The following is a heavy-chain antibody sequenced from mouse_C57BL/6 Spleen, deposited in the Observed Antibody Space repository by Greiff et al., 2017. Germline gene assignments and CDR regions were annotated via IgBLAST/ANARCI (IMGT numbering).Heavy chain of an antibody. V-gene: IGHV1-52*01. D-gene: IGHD2-2*01. CDR3: ERRKNGYYRYFDG. Sequence: VQLQQPGAELVRPGSSVKLSCKASGYTFTSYWMHWVKQRPIQGLEWIGNIDPSDSETHYNQKFKDKATLTVDKSSSTAYMQLSSLTSEDSAVYYCERRKNGYYRYFDGWGTGTTVTVSS. CDR2: IDPSDSET. CDR1: GYTFTSYW. J-gene: IGHJ1*03.